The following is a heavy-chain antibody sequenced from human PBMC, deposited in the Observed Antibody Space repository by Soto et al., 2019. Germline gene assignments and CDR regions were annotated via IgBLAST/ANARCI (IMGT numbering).Heavy chain of an antibody. V-gene: IGHV1-69*02. CDR2: IIPILGIA. CDR3: ARGVGSGSYYNQYNWFDP. CDR1: GGTFSSYT. Sequence: ASVKVSCKASGGTFSSYTISWVRQAPGQGLEWMGRIIPILGIANYAQKFQGRVAITADKSTSTAYMELRSLRSDDTAVYYCARGVGSGSYYNQYNWFDPWGQGTLVTVSS. D-gene: IGHD3-10*01. J-gene: IGHJ5*02.